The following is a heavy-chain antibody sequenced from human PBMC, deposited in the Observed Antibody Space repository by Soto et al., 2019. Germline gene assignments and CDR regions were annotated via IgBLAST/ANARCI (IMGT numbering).Heavy chain of an antibody. J-gene: IGHJ6*02. CDR2: ISSSGSTI. V-gene: IGHV3-11*04. CDR1: GFTFSDYY. CDR3: VKDNLRYFDWSQYYGMDV. Sequence: GGSLRLSCAASGFTFSDYYMSWIRQAPGKGLEWVSYISSSGSTIYYADSVKGRFTISRDNSKNTLYLQMSSLRAEDTAVYYCVKDNLRYFDWSQYYGMDVWGQGTTVTVSS. D-gene: IGHD3-9*01.